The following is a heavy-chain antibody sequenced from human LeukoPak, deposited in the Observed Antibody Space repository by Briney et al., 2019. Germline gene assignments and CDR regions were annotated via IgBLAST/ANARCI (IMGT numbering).Heavy chain of an antibody. CDR2: IYHSGSI. CDR3: ARDNGAIRAYYYHGMDV. V-gene: IGHV4-4*02. J-gene: IGHJ6*02. CDR1: GGSISSRNW. D-gene: IGHD2-8*01. Sequence: SEALSLTCAVSGGSISSRNWWSWVRQPPGKGLEWIGEIYHSGSINYNPSLKSRVTISVDKSKNQLSLRLTSVTAADTAVYYCARDNGAIRAYYYHGMDVWGQGTTVTVSS.